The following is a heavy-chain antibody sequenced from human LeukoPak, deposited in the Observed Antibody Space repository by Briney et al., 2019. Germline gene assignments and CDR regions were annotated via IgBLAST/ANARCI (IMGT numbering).Heavy chain of an antibody. CDR1: GXTFSSYA. CDR3: AKVGVAGGYYWFDP. Sequence: PGGSLRLPCAASGXTFSSYAVSWVRQAPGKGLEWVSAITGSGGYAYNADSVKGRFTISRDNSKNTLYLQMNSLRAEDTAVYYCAKVGVAGGYYWFDPWGQGTLVTVSS. V-gene: IGHV3-23*01. CDR2: ITGSGGYA. J-gene: IGHJ5*02. D-gene: IGHD6-19*01.